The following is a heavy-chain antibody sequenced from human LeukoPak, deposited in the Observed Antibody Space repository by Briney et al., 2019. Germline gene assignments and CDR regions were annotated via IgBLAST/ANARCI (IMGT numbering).Heavy chain of an antibody. V-gene: IGHV3-30*04. J-gene: IGHJ4*02. CDR3: AGGDDSGSLYTSSKH. CDR1: GFTFKNYA. Sequence: PGRSLRLSCVGSGFTFKNYAIFWVRQAPGKGLEWAALISDGGTNQYFADSVKDRFSISRDDSKSTVYLQMNGLRTEDTAVYYCAGGDDSGSLYTSSKHWGQGTLVTVSS. CDR2: ISDGGTNQ. D-gene: IGHD3-10*01.